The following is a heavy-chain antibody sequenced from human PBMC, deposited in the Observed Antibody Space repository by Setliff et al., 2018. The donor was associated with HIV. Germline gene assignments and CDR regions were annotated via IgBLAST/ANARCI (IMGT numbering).Heavy chain of an antibody. Sequence: ASVKVSCKTSGYTFVNYYVNWVRQAPGQGLEWIGIMNCMNGDTSYAQSLKGRVTVTRDTSTGTVYMDLSSLRPEDTAVYYCARETQTNSGSYLAWGQGTLVTVSS. CDR3: ARETQTNSGSYLA. CDR1: GYTFVNYY. V-gene: IGHV1-46*01. CDR2: MNCMNGDT. J-gene: IGHJ4*02. D-gene: IGHD3-10*01.